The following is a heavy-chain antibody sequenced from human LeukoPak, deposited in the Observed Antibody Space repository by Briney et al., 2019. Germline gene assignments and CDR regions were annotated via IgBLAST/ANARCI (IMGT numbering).Heavy chain of an antibody. J-gene: IGHJ4*02. CDR1: GFPFSSYW. V-gene: IGHV3-7*04. CDR2: IKKDGSDK. CDR3: ARVPGTSNYYGSGSPDY. D-gene: IGHD3-10*01. Sequence: GGSLRLSCAASGFPFSSYWMSWVRQAPGKGLGWVANIKKDGSDKHYVDSVKGRFTISRDNAKNSLYLQMNSLRAEDTAVYYCARVPGTSNYYGSGSPDYWGQGTLVTVSS.